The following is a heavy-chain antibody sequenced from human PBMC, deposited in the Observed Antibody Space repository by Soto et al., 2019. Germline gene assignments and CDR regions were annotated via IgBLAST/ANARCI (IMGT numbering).Heavy chain of an antibody. Sequence: QLQLQESGPGLVKPSETLSLTCTVSGGSINRSPYYWGWIRQPPGKGLEWIGIIYYSATTYYNPSLENRVTISVDTSKNQFSLKLSSMTAADTAVYYCARHISSGWYFDYWGQGTLVTVSS. V-gene: IGHV4-39*01. CDR3: ARHISSGWYFDY. CDR2: IYYSATT. D-gene: IGHD6-19*01. J-gene: IGHJ4*02. CDR1: GGSINRSPYY.